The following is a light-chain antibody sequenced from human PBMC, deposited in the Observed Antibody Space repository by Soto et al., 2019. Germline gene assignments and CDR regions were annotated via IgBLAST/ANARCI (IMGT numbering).Light chain of an antibody. CDR3: QAWDSSTHVV. CDR2: QDS. J-gene: IGLJ2*01. Sequence: SYELTQPPSVSVSPGQTASITCSGDKLWDKYACWYQQKPGQSPVLVIYQDSKRPSGIPERFSGSNSGNTATLTISGTQAMDEADYSCQAWDSSTHVVFGGGTKLTVL. V-gene: IGLV3-1*01. CDR1: KLWDKY.